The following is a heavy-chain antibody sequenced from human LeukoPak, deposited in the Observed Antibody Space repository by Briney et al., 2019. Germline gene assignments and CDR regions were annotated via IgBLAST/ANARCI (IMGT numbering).Heavy chain of an antibody. CDR3: ARSLRAITMVRGVISWFDP. CDR2: INHSGST. Sequence: PSETLSLTCAVYGGSFSGYYWSWIRQPPGKGLEWMGEINHSGSTNYNPSLKSRVTISVDTSKNLFSLKLSSVTAAGTAVYYCARSLRAITMVRGVISWFDPWGQGTLVTVSS. CDR1: GGSFSGYY. J-gene: IGHJ5*02. D-gene: IGHD3-10*01. V-gene: IGHV4-34*01.